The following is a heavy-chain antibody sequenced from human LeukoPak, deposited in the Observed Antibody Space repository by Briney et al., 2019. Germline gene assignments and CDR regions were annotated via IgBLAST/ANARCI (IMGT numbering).Heavy chain of an antibody. CDR1: GFTFSNAW. J-gene: IGHJ4*02. V-gene: IGHV3-15*01. D-gene: IGHD6-13*01. CDR2: IKSKTDGGTT. CDR3: AKVSWANYFDY. Sequence: GGSLRLSCAASGFTFSNAWMSWVRQAPGKGLEWVGRIKSKTDGGTTDYAAPVKGRFTISRDDSKNTLYLQMNSLRAEDTAIYYCAKVSWANYFDYWGQGTLVTVSS.